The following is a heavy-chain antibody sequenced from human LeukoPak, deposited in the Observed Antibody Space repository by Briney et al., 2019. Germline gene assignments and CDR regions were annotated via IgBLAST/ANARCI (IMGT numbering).Heavy chain of an antibody. CDR1: GFTFSTYG. CDR2: VSNSGDTT. V-gene: IGHV3-23*01. Sequence: GGSLRLSCVASGFTFSTYGMIWVRQAPGKGPEWVSLVSNSGDTTNYADTVKGRFTISRDNSKNTLYLQTDSLRAEDTAAYYCANIGSSTFGSTGFWGQGTLVTVSS. CDR3: ANIGSSTFGSTGF. D-gene: IGHD3-16*01. J-gene: IGHJ4*02.